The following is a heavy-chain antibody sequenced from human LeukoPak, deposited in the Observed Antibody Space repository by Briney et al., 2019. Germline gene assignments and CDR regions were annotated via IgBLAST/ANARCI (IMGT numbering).Heavy chain of an antibody. CDR1: GGSISNYY. CDR2: IFYTGST. CDR3: ARVMKVRGITFFGMDV. D-gene: IGHD3-10*01. Sequence: PSETLSLTCTVSGGSISNYYWSWIRQPPGEGLEWIGYIFYTGSTAYNSSLESRVTISVDSSKNQVSLRLNSVTAADTAVYYCARVMKVRGITFFGMDVWGQGTTVTVSS. V-gene: IGHV4-59*01. J-gene: IGHJ6*02.